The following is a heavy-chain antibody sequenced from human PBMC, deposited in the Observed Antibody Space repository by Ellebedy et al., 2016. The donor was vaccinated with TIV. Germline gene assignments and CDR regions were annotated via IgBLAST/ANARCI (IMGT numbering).Heavy chain of an antibody. CDR1: GFTFSSYA. CDR2: ISGSGGST. D-gene: IGHD3-22*01. J-gene: IGHJ4*02. V-gene: IGHV3-23*01. Sequence: GESLKISCAASGFTFSSYAMSWVRQAPGKGLEWVSAISGSGGSTYYADSVKGRFTISRDNSKNTLYLQMNSLRAEDTAVYYCAKEFPRYKYDRSGYPPGRWGQGTLVTVSS. CDR3: AKEFPRYKYDRSGYPPGR.